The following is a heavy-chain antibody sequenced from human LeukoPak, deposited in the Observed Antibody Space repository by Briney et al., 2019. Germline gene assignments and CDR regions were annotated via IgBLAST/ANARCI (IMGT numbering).Heavy chain of an antibody. V-gene: IGHV1-69*06. CDR2: IIPIFGTA. J-gene: IGHJ3*02. D-gene: IGHD3-10*01. Sequence: SVKVSCKASGGTFSSYAISWVRQAPGQGLEWMGGIIPIFGTANYAQKFQGRVTITADKSTSTAYMELSSLRSEDTAVYYCARDLPFDGSGTYFPFDIWVQGTMVTVSS. CDR3: ARDLPFDGSGTYFPFDI. CDR1: GGTFSSYA.